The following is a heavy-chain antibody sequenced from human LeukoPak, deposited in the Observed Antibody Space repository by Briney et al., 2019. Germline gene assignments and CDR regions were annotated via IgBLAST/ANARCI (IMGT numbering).Heavy chain of an antibody. V-gene: IGHV3-21*01. CDR1: GFTFSSYS. D-gene: IGHD2-15*01. J-gene: IGHJ3*02. Sequence: GGSLRLSCAASGFTFSSYSMNWVRQAPGKGLEWVSSISSSSSNIYYADSVKGRFTISRDNAKNTLYLQMNSLRAEDTAVYYCARDLVVVVAATQDGAFDIWGQGTMVTVSA. CDR3: ARDLVVVVAATQDGAFDI. CDR2: ISSSSSNI.